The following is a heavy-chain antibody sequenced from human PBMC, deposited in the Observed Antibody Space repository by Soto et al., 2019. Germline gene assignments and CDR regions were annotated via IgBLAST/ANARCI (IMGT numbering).Heavy chain of an antibody. CDR1: GFTFSGSA. CDR2: IRSKANSYAT. CDR3: TRLAAGTTDYYYYYGMDV. V-gene: IGHV3-73*01. Sequence: GGSLRLSCAASGFTFSGSARHWVRQASGKGLEWVGRIRSKANSYATAYAASVKSRFTISRDDSKNTAYLQMNSLKTDDTAVYYCTRLAAGTTDYYYYYGMDVWGQGTPVTVSS. D-gene: IGHD1-7*01. J-gene: IGHJ6*02.